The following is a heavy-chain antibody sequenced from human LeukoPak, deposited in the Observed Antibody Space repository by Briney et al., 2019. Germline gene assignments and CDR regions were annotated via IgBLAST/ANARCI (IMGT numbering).Heavy chain of an antibody. J-gene: IGHJ6*04. D-gene: IGHD3-10*02. V-gene: IGHV3-11*04. CDR1: GFMFSDYY. CDR3: AELGITMIGGV. Sequence: GGSLRLSCAASGFMFSDYYMSWVRQAPGKGLEWVSYISSTGITIYYADSVKGRFTISRDNAKNSLYLQMNSLRAEDTAVYYCAELGITMIGGVWGKGTTVTISS. CDR2: ISSTGITI.